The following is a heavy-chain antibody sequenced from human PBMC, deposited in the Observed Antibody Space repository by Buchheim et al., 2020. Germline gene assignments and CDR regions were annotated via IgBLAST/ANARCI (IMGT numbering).Heavy chain of an antibody. CDR3: ARASESGRLELLYFQH. V-gene: IGHV3-7*01. J-gene: IGHJ1*01. CDR2: IKQDGSEK. Sequence: EVQLVESGGGLVQPGGSLRLSCAASGFTFSSYWMSWVRQAPGKGLEWVANIKQDGSEKYYVASVKGRFTISRDNAKNSPYLQMNSLRAEDTAVYYCARASESGRLELLYFQHWGQGT. D-gene: IGHD1-7*01. CDR1: GFTFSSYW.